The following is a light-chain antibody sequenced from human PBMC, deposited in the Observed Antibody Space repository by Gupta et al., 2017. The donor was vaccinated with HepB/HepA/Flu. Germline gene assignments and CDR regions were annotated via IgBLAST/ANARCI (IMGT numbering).Light chain of an antibody. V-gene: IGKV4-1*01. CDR1: QSVFFASNNRSY. J-gene: IGKJ4*01. Sequence: DITLTQFPESMGVTLGERVTINCKSSQSVFFASNNRSYLPWYQQKAGQPPKLLIYWASKRGSGVPDRFSGSGSGTDFTRTINNLQSEDVAVYFGQHYYLPPLSFGGGTKVDIK. CDR3: QHYYLPPLS. CDR2: WAS.